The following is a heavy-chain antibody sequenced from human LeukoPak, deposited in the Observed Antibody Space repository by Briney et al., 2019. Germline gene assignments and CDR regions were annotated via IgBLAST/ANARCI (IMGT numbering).Heavy chain of an antibody. CDR1: GFTFSSNV. V-gene: IGHV3-23*01. Sequence: GGSLRLSCAASGFTFSSNVMIWVRQAPGKGLEWVSSIPASGGSTYYADSVKGRFTISRDNSKNTLYLQMNSLRAEDTAVYYCAKDWSPTGFGVVIGFDYWGQGTLVTVSS. CDR3: AKDWSPTGFGVVIGFDY. D-gene: IGHD3-3*01. J-gene: IGHJ4*02. CDR2: IPASGGST.